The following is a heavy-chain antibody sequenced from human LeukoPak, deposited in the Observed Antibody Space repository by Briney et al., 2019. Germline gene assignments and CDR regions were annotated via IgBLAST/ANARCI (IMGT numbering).Heavy chain of an antibody. CDR3: ARRKRSSLKFDY. V-gene: IGHV4-39*01. Sequence: SETLSLTCTVSGGSISSSSYYWGWIRQPPGKGLEWIGSIYYSGSTYYNPSLKSRVTISVDTSKNQFSLKLSSVTAADTAVHYCARRKRSSLKFDYWGQGTLVTVSS. J-gene: IGHJ4*02. CDR2: IYYSGST. D-gene: IGHD6-13*01. CDR1: GGSISSSSYY.